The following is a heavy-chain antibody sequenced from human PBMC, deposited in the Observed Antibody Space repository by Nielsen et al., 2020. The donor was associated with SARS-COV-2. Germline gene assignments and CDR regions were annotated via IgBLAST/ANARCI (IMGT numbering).Heavy chain of an antibody. Sequence: GEPLKISCAASGFTFSSYDMHWVRQAPGKGLEWVAVIWYDGNNKYYADSVKGRFTISRDNSKNTLYLQMNSLRAEDTAVYYCATTGGGWQGDYWGQGTLVTVSS. V-gene: IGHV3-33*01. CDR2: IWYDGNNK. CDR1: GFTFSSYD. J-gene: IGHJ4*02. CDR3: ATTGGGWQGDY. D-gene: IGHD6-19*01.